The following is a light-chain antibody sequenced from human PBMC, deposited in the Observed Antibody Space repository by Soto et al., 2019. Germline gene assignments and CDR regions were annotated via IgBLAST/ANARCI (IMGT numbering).Light chain of an antibody. CDR1: QSVSSNS. J-gene: IGKJ4*01. V-gene: IGKV3-20*01. Sequence: EIVLTQSPGTLSLSPGEGDTLSCRASQSVSSNSLAWYQQKPGQAPRLLIYGASTRATGIPDRFSGSGSGKDFTLNINRLEPEDFAVYYCQQYGSSPLTFGGGTKVEIK. CDR2: GAS. CDR3: QQYGSSPLT.